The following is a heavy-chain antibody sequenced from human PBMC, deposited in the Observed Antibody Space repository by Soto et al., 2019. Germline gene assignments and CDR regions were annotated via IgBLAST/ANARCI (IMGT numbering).Heavy chain of an antibody. CDR3: ARAISGYVT. Sequence: ASVKVSCKASGITFSTYAIHWVLQAPGQRLEWMGWINAGNGNTRYSQKFQGRVTLTRDTSASTAYMDLSSLRSEDTAIYYCARAISGYVTWGQGTLVTVS. D-gene: IGHD5-12*01. J-gene: IGHJ5*02. V-gene: IGHV1-3*01. CDR1: GITFSTYA. CDR2: INAGNGNT.